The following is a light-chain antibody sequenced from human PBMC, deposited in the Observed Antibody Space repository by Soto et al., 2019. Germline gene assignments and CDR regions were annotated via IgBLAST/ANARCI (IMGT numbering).Light chain of an antibody. V-gene: IGKV3-20*01. J-gene: IGKJ1*01. Sequence: EIVLTQSPGTLSLSPGEGATLSCRASHSVSSSYLAWYQQKPGQAPRLLIYSASSRATGIPDRFSGSGSGTDYTLTISRLEPEDFAVYYCQQYGYSFWTFGQGTKV. CDR3: QQYGYSFWT. CDR2: SAS. CDR1: HSVSSSY.